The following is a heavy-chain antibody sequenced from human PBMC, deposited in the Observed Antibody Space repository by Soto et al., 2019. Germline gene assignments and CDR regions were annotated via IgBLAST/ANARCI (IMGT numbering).Heavy chain of an antibody. CDR2: IYYGGST. CDR3: ARSIVVVTALDY. CDR1: GDSISTDY. V-gene: IGHV4-59*08. J-gene: IGHJ4*02. D-gene: IGHD2-21*02. Sequence: SETLSLTCTVSGDSISTDYWSWIWQSPGKGLEWIGFIYYGGSTNYNPSLKSRVTISVDTPKNQFSLKLSSVTAADTAVYYCARSIVVVTALDYWGQGTLVTVSS.